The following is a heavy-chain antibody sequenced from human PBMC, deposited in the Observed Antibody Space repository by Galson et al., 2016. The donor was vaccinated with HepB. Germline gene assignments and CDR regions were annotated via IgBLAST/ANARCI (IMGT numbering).Heavy chain of an antibody. J-gene: IGHJ6*02. V-gene: IGHV3-33*01. Sequence: SLRLSCATSGFTFSIYGMHWVRQAPGKGPEWVAVIWSDGSKKFYADSVKGRFTISRDYSKNTLYVQMNSLRVEDTAVYYCARARKSNYYYYAIDVWGQGTTVTVSS. CDR2: IWSDGSKK. CDR1: GFTFSIYG. D-gene: IGHD6-6*01. CDR3: ARARKSNYYYYAIDV.